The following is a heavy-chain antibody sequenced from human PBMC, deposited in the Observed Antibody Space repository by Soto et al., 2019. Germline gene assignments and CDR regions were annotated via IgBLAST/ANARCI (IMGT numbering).Heavy chain of an antibody. J-gene: IGHJ4*02. D-gene: IGHD3-22*01. CDR2: ISGSGGST. V-gene: IGHV3-23*01. Sequence: GSLRLSCAASGFTFSSYAMSWVRQAPGKGLEWVSAISGSGGSTYYADSVKGRFTISRDNSKNTLYLQMNSLRAEDTAVYYCAKDSPQGYDSSGYYFFGSTPFTLFDYWGQGTLVTVSS. CDR1: GFTFSSYA. CDR3: AKDSPQGYDSSGYYFFGSTPFTLFDY.